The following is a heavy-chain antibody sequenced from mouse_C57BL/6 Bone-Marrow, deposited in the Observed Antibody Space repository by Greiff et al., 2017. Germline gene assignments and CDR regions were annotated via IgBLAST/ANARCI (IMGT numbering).Heavy chain of an antibody. CDR1: AYAFRSSW. CDR3: ARGVDK. V-gene: IGHV1-80*01. CDR2: IYPGDGDT. J-gene: IGHJ2*01. Sequence: QVQLQQSGAELLKPRASVQISCKPYAYAFRSSWVNWVKHRPGKGLEWIGQIYPGDGDTNYNGKFKGKATLTADKSSSTAYMQLSSLISEDSAVYCCARGVDKWGPGATLTFST.